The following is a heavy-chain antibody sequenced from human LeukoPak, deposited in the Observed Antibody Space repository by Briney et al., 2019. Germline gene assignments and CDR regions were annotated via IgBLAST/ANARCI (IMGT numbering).Heavy chain of an antibody. CDR2: INPNSGGT. J-gene: IGHJ5*02. V-gene: IGHV1-2*04. CDR1: GYTFTGYY. D-gene: IGHD5-18*01. CDR3: ARGLRGYSYGNNWFDP. Sequence: ASVKVSCKASGYTFTGYYMHWVRQAPGQGLEWMGWINPNSGGTNYAQKFQGWVTMTRDTSISTAYMELSRLRSDDTAVYYCARGLRGYSYGNNWFDPWGQGTLVTVSS.